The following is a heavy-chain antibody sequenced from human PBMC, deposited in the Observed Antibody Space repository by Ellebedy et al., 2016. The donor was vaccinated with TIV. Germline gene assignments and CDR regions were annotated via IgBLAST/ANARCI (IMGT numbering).Heavy chain of an antibody. Sequence: GESLKISCKGSGYSFTSYWISWVRQMPGKGLEWMGRIDPSDSYTNYSPSFQGHVTISADKSISTAYLQWSSLKASDTAMYYCARDGYKIAAASTRWFDPWGQGTLVTVSS. CDR3: ARDGYKIAAASTRWFDP. V-gene: IGHV5-10-1*01. D-gene: IGHD6-13*01. CDR1: GYSFTSYW. CDR2: IDPSDSYT. J-gene: IGHJ5*02.